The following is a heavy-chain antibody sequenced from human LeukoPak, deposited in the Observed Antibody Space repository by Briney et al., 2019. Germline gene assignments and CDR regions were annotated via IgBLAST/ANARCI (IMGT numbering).Heavy chain of an antibody. J-gene: IGHJ4*02. V-gene: IGHV3-69-1*01. CDR2: IRSDGTI. D-gene: IGHD5-24*01. CDR3: AKGTASRDGYNLDFDY. CDR1: GFTSFSFP. Sequence: GGSLRLSCEASGFTSFSFPMNWVRKAPGEGLEWVSHIRSDGTITYADSVKGRFTISRDDAKTSVYLQMNSLRAEDTAVYYCAKGTASRDGYNLDFDYWGQGTLVTVSS.